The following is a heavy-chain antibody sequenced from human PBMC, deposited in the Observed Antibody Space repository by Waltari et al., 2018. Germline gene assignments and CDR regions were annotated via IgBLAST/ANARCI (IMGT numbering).Heavy chain of an antibody. CDR2: ISGVGSSI. CDR1: GFTFSSWA. Sequence: EVQLVESGGGLVQPGGSLRLSCAGSGFTFSSWAMNWVRQVPGKGLEWVSYISGVGSSIYYADSVKGRFTISRDNAKNSLLLQMNSLRAEDTAVYYCAREWDYYDSNYYYYMDVWGKGTTVTVSS. CDR3: AREWDYYDSNYYYYMDV. D-gene: IGHD3-22*01. V-gene: IGHV3-48*04. J-gene: IGHJ6*03.